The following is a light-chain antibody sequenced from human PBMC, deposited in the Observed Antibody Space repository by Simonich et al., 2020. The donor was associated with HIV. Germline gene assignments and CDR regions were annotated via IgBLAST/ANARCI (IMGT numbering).Light chain of an antibody. CDR2: AIN. V-gene: IGLV1-51*01. J-gene: IGLJ7*01. CDR1: SGSIASNY. Sequence: LTPPHSVSESPGKTVTISCSRSSGSIASNYVQWYQQLPGTAPKLLLYAINKRPSGLPDRCSGSKSGTSATLGITGRQTGDEADYYCGTWDSSLSAGVFGGGTQLTVL. CDR3: GTWDSSLSAGV.